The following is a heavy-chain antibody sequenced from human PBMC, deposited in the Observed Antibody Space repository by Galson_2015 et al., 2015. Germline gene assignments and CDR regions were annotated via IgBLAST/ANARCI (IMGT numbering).Heavy chain of an antibody. CDR3: ARERGGYCSGGSCSYALDY. CDR2: INQDGSEK. J-gene: IGHJ4*02. Sequence: SLRLSCAASGFTFSSYWMTWVRQAPGKGLEWVANINQDGSEKYYVDSVRGRFTISRDNAEISLFLQMNSLKAEDTAVYYCARERGGYCSGGSCSYALDYWGQGILVTVSS. V-gene: IGHV3-7*05. D-gene: IGHD2-15*01. CDR1: GFTFSSYW.